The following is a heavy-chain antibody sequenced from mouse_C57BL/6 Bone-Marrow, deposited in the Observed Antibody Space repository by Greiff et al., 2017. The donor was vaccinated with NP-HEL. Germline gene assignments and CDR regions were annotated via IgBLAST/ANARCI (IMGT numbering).Heavy chain of an antibody. V-gene: IGHV1-55*01. Sequence: QVQLKQSGAELVKPGASVKMSCKASGYTFTSYWITWVKQRPGQGLEWIGDIYPGSGSTNYNAKFKSKATLTVDTSSSTAYMQLSSLTSEDSAVYYCARTGYYGYFAWFAYWGQGTLVTVSA. D-gene: IGHD2-2*01. CDR1: GYTFTSYW. CDR2: IYPGSGST. J-gene: IGHJ3*01. CDR3: ARTGYYGYFAWFAY.